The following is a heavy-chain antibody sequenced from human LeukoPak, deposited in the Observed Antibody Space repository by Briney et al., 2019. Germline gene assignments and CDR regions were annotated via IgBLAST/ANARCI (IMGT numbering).Heavy chain of an antibody. D-gene: IGHD3-10*01. V-gene: IGHV3-23*01. CDR1: GFTFSSYA. CDR2: ISGSGGST. CDR3: AKGRITMVRGAKDY. J-gene: IGHJ4*02. Sequence: GGSLRPSCAASGFTFSSYAMSWVRQAPGKGLEWASAISGSGGSTYYADSVKGRFTISRDNSKNTLYLQMNSLRAEDTAVYYCAKGRITMVRGAKDYWGQGTLVTVSS.